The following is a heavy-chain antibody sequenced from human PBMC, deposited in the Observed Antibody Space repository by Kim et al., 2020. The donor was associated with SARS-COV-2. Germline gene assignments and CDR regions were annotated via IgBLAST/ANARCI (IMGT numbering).Heavy chain of an antibody. CDR3: ARDVEPGIAVD. D-gene: IGHD6-19*01. CDR1: GGSISSYY. CDR2: IYYSGST. V-gene: IGHV4-59*13. Sequence: SETLSLTCTVSGGSISSYYWSWTRQPPGKGLEWIGYIYYSGSTNYNPSLKSRVTISVDTSKNQFSLKLSSVTAADTAVYYCARDVEPGIAVDWGQGTLVTVSS. J-gene: IGHJ4*02.